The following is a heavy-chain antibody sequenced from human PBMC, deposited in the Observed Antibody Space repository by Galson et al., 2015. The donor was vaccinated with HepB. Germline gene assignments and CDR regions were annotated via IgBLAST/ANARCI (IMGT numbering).Heavy chain of an antibody. CDR3: AAGGYSAFDI. CDR1: GFTFSISA. D-gene: IGHD2-2*02. CDR2: ILLGGGVR. J-gene: IGHJ3*02. V-gene: IGHV1-58*01. Sequence: SVKVSCKASGFTFSISAVQWVRQIRGQRLEWIGWILLGGGVRNYAQKFQDRVTLTRDMSTGTAYMELSSLRSEDTAVYYCAAGGYSAFDIWGQGTMVTVSS.